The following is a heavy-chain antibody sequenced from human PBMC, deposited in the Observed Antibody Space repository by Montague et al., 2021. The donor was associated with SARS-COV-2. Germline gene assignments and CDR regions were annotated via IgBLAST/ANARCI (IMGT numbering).Heavy chain of an antibody. CDR2: FYYSVDT. Sequence: SETLSLTCTVSGASVNSGDFYWSWIRQAPGKGLEWMGYFYYSVDTNYNPSLKSRISISVDRSMNQFSLRLSSVTAADTAVYFCTRNAHYGSASYYIDYWGLGTVVTVSS. D-gene: IGHD3-10*01. J-gene: IGHJ4*02. V-gene: IGHV4-61*08. CDR1: GASVNSGDFY. CDR3: TRNAHYGSASYYIDY.